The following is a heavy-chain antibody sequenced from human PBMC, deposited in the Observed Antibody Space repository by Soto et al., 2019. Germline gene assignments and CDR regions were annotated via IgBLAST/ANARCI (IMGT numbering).Heavy chain of an antibody. CDR1: GGSISSSRYY. V-gene: IGHV4-39*01. Sequence: SETLSLTCTFPGGSISSSRYYWGWIRQPPGKGLEWIGSIYYSGSTYYNPSLKSRVTISVDTSKNQFSLKLSSVTAADTAVYHCARHPDVARGGFDPWGKGTLVTVSS. J-gene: IGHJ5*02. CDR2: IYYSGST. CDR3: ARHPDVARGGFDP. D-gene: IGHD3-10*01.